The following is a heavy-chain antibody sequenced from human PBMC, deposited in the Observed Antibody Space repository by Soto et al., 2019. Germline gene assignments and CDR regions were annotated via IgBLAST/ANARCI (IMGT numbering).Heavy chain of an antibody. V-gene: IGHV5-10-1*01. CDR3: ARSGAVALDYASGSPNWFDS. D-gene: IGHD3-10*01. Sequence: GESLKISCKGSGYSFTSYWINWVRQMPGKGLEWMGRIDPSDSYTTYSPSFRGHVTISADKSISTAFLQWSSLKASDTAMYYCARSGAVALDYASGSPNWFDSWGQGTLVTVSS. CDR2: IDPSDSYT. CDR1: GYSFTSYW. J-gene: IGHJ5*01.